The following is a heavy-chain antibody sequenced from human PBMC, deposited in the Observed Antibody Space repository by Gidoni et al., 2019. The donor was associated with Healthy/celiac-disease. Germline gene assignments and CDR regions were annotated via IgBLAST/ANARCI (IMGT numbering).Heavy chain of an antibody. D-gene: IGHD6-19*01. V-gene: IGHV3-48*01. CDR2: ISSSSITI. Sequence: EVQLVESGGGLLQPGGSLRLSWATSGFTFSCYSMNWVRQAPGKGLGWVSYISSSSITIYYADSVKGRFTISRDNAKNSLYLQRNSLRAEDTAVYDCARDSSHFYSSGWYWYFDLWGRGTLVTVSS. CDR3: ARDSSHFYSSGWYWYFDL. J-gene: IGHJ2*01. CDR1: GFTFSCYS.